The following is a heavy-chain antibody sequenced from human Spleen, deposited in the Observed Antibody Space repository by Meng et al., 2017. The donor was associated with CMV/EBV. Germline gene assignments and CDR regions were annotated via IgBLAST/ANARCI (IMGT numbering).Heavy chain of an antibody. Sequence: ASVKVSCKASGYTFTAHFIHWVRQAPGQGLEWMGWVSPNSGGTKYAQKFQGRVTMTRDTSITTAYLELSGLRSDDTAVYYCARVVPSPNPHYYGMDVWGQGTTVTVSS. CDR3: ARVVPSPNPHYYGMDV. CDR2: VSPNSGGT. J-gene: IGHJ6*02. V-gene: IGHV1-2*02. D-gene: IGHD2-8*01. CDR1: GYTFTAHF.